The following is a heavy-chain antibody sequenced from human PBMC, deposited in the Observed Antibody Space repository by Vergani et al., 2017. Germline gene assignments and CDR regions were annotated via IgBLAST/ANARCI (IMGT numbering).Heavy chain of an antibody. V-gene: IGHV1-18*04. CDR1: GYTFTSYG. CDR3: ARGGLYYDFWSGSGWFDP. J-gene: IGHJ5*02. CDR2: ISAYNGNT. D-gene: IGHD3-3*01. Sequence: QVQLVQSGAEVKKPGASVKVSCKASGYTFTSYGISWVRQAPGQGLEWMGGISAYNGNTNYAQKLQGRVTMTTDTSTSTAYMELRSLRSDDRAVYYCARGGLYYDFWSGSGWFDPWGQGTLVTVSS.